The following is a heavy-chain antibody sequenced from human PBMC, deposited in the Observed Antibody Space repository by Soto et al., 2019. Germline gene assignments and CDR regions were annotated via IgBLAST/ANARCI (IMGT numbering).Heavy chain of an antibody. CDR3: ARDGFTVISSGSFDY. CDR2: ISAGKGDT. CDR1: GYTFSSYG. J-gene: IGHJ4*02. D-gene: IGHD1-26*01. V-gene: IGHV1-18*04. Sequence: VQLVQSGAEVRKPGASVKVSCKASGYTFSSYGISWVRQAPGKGLEWMGLISAGKGDTNYAQKFKGRVSMTTDTSPSTAYMELRSLTSDDTAVYYWARDGFTVISSGSFDYWGQGTLVTVSS.